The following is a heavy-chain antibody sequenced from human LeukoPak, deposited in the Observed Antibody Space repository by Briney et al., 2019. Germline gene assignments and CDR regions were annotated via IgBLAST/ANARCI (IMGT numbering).Heavy chain of an antibody. CDR2: ISGDALII. J-gene: IGHJ4*02. V-gene: IGHV3-23*01. CDR3: AKDYYVPND. D-gene: IGHD3-22*01. CDR1: GFTFSSCT. Sequence: GGSLRLSCAASGFTFSSCTMSWVRQAPGNGLEWVSAISGDALIIYTADSVKGRFTISRDNFKNTVYLQMNSLRAEDTAVYYCAKDYYVPNDWGQATLVTVSS.